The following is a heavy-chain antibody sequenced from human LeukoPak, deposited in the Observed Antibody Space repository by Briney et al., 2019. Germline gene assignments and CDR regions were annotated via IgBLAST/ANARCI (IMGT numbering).Heavy chain of an antibody. Sequence: SVKVSCKASGGTFSSYAISWGRQAPGQGLEWMGGIIPIFGTANYAQKFQGRVTITADESTSTAYMELSSLSSEDTAVYYCASSVKVDTAMGDAFDIWGQGTMVTVSS. V-gene: IGHV1-69*13. CDR2: IIPIFGTA. CDR3: ASSVKVDTAMGDAFDI. CDR1: GGTFSSYA. J-gene: IGHJ3*02. D-gene: IGHD5-18*01.